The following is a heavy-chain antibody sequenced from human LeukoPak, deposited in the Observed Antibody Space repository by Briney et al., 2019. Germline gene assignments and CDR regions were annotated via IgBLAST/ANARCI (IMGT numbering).Heavy chain of an antibody. J-gene: IGHJ5*02. D-gene: IGHD3-3*01. V-gene: IGHV4-30-4*08. Sequence: SQTLSLTCTVSGGSISSGDYYWSWLRQPPGTGLEWLGYIYYSGSTYYNPSLKSRVTISVDTSKNQFSLKLSSVTAADTAVYYCARAWPVFGVAPRFDPWGQGTLVTVSS. CDR2: IYYSGST. CDR1: GGSISSGDYY. CDR3: ARAWPVFGVAPRFDP.